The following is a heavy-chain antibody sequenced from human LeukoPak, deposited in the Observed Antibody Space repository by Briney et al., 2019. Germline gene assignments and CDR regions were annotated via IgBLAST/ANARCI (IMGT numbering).Heavy chain of an antibody. V-gene: IGHV4-59*01. CDR1: GGSISDYY. CDR2: LYYSGST. Sequence: PSETLSLTCTVSGGSISDYYWNWIRQPPGKGLEWIGYLYYSGSTTYNPSLKSRVTMSVDTAKNQFSLKLRSVTAADTAVYYCARGDFCSSSNCYLRPMDVWGKGTTVTVSS. D-gene: IGHD2-2*01. CDR3: ARGDFCSSSNCYLRPMDV. J-gene: IGHJ6*03.